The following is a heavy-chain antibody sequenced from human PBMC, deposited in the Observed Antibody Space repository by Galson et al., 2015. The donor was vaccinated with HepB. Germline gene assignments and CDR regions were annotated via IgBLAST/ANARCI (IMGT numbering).Heavy chain of an antibody. V-gene: IGHV4-39*01. D-gene: IGHD6-19*01. CDR2: IYSSGSA. J-gene: IGHJ4*02. CDR3: ARQGSGGRAFDI. Sequence: GWIRQPPGKGLEWIASIYSSGSAYYNPSLKSRVTISVDTSKNEFSLKLTSVTAADTAVYYCARQGSGGRAFDIWGQGTLVTVSS.